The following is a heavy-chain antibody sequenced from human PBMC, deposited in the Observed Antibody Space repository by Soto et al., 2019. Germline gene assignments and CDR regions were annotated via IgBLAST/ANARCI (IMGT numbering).Heavy chain of an antibody. V-gene: IGHV3-7*01. CDR3: ATSPYDILTGYLFDY. D-gene: IGHD3-9*01. J-gene: IGHJ4*02. CDR1: GFTFSSYW. Sequence: GGSLRLSCAASGFTFSSYWMSWVRQAPGKGLEWVANIKQDGSEKYYVDSVKGRFTISRDNAKNSLYLQMNSLRAEDTAVYYCATSPYDILTGYLFDYWGQGTLVTVSS. CDR2: IKQDGSEK.